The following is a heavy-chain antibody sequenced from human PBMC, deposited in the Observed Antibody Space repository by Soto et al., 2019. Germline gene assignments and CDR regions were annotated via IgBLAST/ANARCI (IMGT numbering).Heavy chain of an antibody. CDR2: INAGNGNT. CDR3: AREGRVIAADIFGY. V-gene: IGHV1-3*01. J-gene: IGHJ4*02. CDR1: GYTFTSYA. D-gene: IGHD6-13*01. Sequence: ASVKVSCKASGYTFTSYAMHWVRQAPGQRLEWMGWINAGNGNTKYSQKFQGRVTITRDTSASTAYMELSSLRSEDTAVYYCAREGRVIAADIFGYWGQGTLVTVSS.